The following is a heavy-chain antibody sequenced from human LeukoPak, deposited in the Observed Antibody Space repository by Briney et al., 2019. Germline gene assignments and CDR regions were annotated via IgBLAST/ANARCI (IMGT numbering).Heavy chain of an antibody. CDR3: AREQHDYSNSLRLYYYYYMDV. J-gene: IGHJ6*03. V-gene: IGHV1-18*01. D-gene: IGHD4-11*01. CDR1: GYTFTSYG. Sequence: ASVKVSCKASGYTFTSYGISWVRQAPGQGLEWMGWISAYNGNTNYAQKLQGRVTMTTDTSTSTAYMELRSLRPDDTAVYYCAREQHDYSNSLRLYYYYYMDVWGKGTTVTVSS. CDR2: ISAYNGNT.